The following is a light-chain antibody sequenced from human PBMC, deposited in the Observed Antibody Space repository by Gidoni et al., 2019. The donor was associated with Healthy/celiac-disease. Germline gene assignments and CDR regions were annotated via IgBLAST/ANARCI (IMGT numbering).Light chain of an antibody. CDR3: SSYTSSSTPPYV. CDR2: EVS. Sequence: QSALTQPASVSGSPGQSITISCTGPSSDVGGYNYVSLYQQHPGKAPKLMIYEVSNRPSGVSNRFSGSKSGNTASLTTSGLQAEDEADYYCSSYTSSSTPPYVFGTGTKVTVL. V-gene: IGLV2-14*01. CDR1: SSDVGGYNY. J-gene: IGLJ1*01.